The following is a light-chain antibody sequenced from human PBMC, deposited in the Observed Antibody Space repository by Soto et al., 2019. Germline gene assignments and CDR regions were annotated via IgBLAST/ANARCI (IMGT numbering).Light chain of an antibody. CDR1: SSDVGGYNY. J-gene: IGLJ1*01. Sequence: QSALTQPASVSGSPGQSITISCTGTSSDVGGYNYVSWYQQHPGKAPKLMIYEVSTRPSGVSNRFSGSKSGNTASLTISGIQAEDEADYYCSSYTRSSTLVFGTGTKLTVL. CDR3: SSYTRSSTLV. CDR2: EVS. V-gene: IGLV2-14*01.